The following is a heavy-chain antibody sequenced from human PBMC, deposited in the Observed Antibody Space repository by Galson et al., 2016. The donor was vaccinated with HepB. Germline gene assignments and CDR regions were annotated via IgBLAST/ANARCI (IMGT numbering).Heavy chain of an antibody. J-gene: IGHJ6*02. CDR3: ARGDWFDNGSLRFHGMGV. D-gene: IGHD2-8*01. CDR1: GLPFRDCD. Sequence: SLRLSCAASGLPFRDCDMHWVRQAPGKGLEWVSGIGTEADTYYPDSVKGRFTISSENVKNSVFLMNSLRSQDPAVYYCARGDWFDNGSLRFHGMGVWGQGTTVTVSS. V-gene: IGHV3-13*01. CDR2: IGTEADT.